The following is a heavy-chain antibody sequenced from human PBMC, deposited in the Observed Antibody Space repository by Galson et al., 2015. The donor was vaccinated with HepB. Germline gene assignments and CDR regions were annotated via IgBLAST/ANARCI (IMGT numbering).Heavy chain of an antibody. J-gene: IGHJ4*02. CDR1: GFTFSSYA. CDR2: ISGSGGST. Sequence: SLRLSCAASGFTFSSYAMSWVRQAPGKGLEWVSAISGSGGSTYYADSVKGRFTISRDNSKNTLYLQMNSLRAEDTAVYYCAKDPSYYYDSPLEAGWGQGTLVTVSS. V-gene: IGHV3-23*01. CDR3: AKDPSYYYDSPLEAG. D-gene: IGHD3-22*01.